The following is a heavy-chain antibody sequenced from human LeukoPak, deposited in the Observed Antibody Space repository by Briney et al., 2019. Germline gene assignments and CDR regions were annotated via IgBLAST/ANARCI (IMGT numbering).Heavy chain of an antibody. CDR2: IYHSGST. D-gene: IGHD3-22*01. J-gene: IGHJ3*02. Sequence: PSETLSLTCTVSGGPISSGGYSWSWIRQPPGTGLEWIGFIYHSGSTYYNPSLKSRLTISVDRSKNQFSLKLSSVTAADTAVYYCARSLYYYDTSAPRAFDIWGQGTMVTVSS. V-gene: IGHV4-30-2*01. CDR3: ARSLYYYDTSAPRAFDI. CDR1: GGPISSGGYS.